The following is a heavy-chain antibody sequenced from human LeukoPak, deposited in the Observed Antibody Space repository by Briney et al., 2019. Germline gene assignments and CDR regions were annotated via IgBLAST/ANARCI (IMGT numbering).Heavy chain of an antibody. D-gene: IGHD5-18*01. Sequence: ASVKVSCKASGYTFTGYYIHWMRQAPGQGLEWMGWINPNSGGTNYAQKFQGWVTMTRDTSISTAYMELSRLRSDDTAVYYCARGGGIQLSPQEADYWGQGTLVTVSS. CDR1: GYTFTGYY. CDR2: INPNSGGT. V-gene: IGHV1-2*04. CDR3: ARGGGIQLSPQEADY. J-gene: IGHJ4*02.